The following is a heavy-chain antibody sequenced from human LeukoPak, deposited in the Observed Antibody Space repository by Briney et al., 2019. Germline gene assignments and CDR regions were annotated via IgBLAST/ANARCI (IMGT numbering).Heavy chain of an antibody. D-gene: IGHD4-23*01. V-gene: IGHV4-4*07. CDR3: VGGSTVVTPDY. J-gene: IGHJ4*02. Sequence: SETLSLTCTVSGGSISSYYWSWIRQPAGKGLEWIGRIYTSGSTNYNPSLKSRVTISVDTSKNQFSLKLSSVTAADTAVYHCVGGSTVVTPDYWGQGTLVTVSS. CDR2: IYTSGST. CDR1: GGSISSYY.